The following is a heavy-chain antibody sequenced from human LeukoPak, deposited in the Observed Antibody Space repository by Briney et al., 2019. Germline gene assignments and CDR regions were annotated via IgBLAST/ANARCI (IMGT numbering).Heavy chain of an antibody. V-gene: IGHV4-61*02. CDR3: AGTRRYCSGGSCYNWFDP. D-gene: IGHD2-15*01. J-gene: IGHJ5*02. CDR1: GGSTTRVISY. Sequence: SETRSLTCTVAGGSTTRVISYWSWIRQPAGKGLEWFGRIYMSGTTNYNPSLKSRLTISVDTSKNQFSLKLSSVTAADTAVYYCAGTRRYCSGGSCYNWFDPWGQGTLVTVSS. CDR2: IYMSGTT.